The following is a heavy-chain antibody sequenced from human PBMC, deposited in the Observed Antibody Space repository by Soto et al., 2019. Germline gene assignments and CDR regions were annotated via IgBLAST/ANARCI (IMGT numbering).Heavy chain of an antibody. Sequence: ASVKVSCKASGYTFTSYAMHWVRQAPGQRLEWMGWINAGNGNTKYSQKFQGRVTITRDTSASTAYMELSSLRSEDTAVYYCARDFYDSSASTSIDSWCQGTLVPVSS. D-gene: IGHD3-22*01. CDR3: ARDFYDSSASTSIDS. CDR1: GYTFTSYA. V-gene: IGHV1-3*01. CDR2: INAGNGNT. J-gene: IGHJ1*01.